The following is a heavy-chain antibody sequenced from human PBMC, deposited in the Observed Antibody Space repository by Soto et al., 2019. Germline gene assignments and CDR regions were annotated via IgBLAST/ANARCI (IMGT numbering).Heavy chain of an antibody. V-gene: IGHV3-30-3*01. Sequence: QVQLVESGGGVVQPGRSLRLSCAASGFTFSSYAMHWVRQAPGKGLEWVAVISYDGSNKYYADSVKGRFTISRDNSKNTLYLQMSSLRAEDTAVYYCARAGIAVAGTPFYFDYWGQGTLVTVSS. CDR3: ARAGIAVAGTPFYFDY. CDR2: ISYDGSNK. CDR1: GFTFSSYA. J-gene: IGHJ4*02. D-gene: IGHD6-19*01.